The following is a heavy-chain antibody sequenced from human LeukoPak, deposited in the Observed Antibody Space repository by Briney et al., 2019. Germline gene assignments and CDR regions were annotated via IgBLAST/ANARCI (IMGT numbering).Heavy chain of an antibody. Sequence: GGSLRLSCAVSGFTFSSYGMHWVRLAPGKGLEWMAVISSDGSNKYYVDSVKGRFTISRDNSKNTLYLQMNSLRAEDTALYYCAKVQYYDSSGYLDYWGQGTLVTVSS. D-gene: IGHD3-22*01. V-gene: IGHV3-30*18. CDR3: AKVQYYDSSGYLDY. J-gene: IGHJ4*02. CDR2: ISSDGSNK. CDR1: GFTFSSYG.